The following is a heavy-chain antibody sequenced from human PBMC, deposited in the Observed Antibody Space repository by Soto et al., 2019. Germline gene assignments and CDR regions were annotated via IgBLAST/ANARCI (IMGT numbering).Heavy chain of an antibody. CDR3: ATRAVMTAIGMGWFDP. D-gene: IGHD2-21*02. V-gene: IGHV4-30-4*01. J-gene: IGHJ5*02. CDR1: GGSISSGDYY. CDR2: THNSGIT. Sequence: QVQLQESGPGLVKPSQTLSLTCTVSGGSISSGDYYWSWIRQSPGKGLEWIGYTHNSGITFYNPFPTSRVTISVGQSKTGATLGLTSVTAEDTAVYYCATRAVMTAIGMGWFDPWGQGTLVTVSS.